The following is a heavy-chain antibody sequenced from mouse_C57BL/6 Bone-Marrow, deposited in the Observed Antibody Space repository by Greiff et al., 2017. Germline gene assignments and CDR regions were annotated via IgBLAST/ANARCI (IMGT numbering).Heavy chain of an antibody. Sequence: EVKLVESGGGLVKPGGSLKLSCAASGFTFSSYAMSWVRQTPEKRLEWVATISDGGSYTYYPDNVKGRFTISRDNAKNNLYLQMSHLKSEDTAMYYCARVLNYYGSSYWYFDVWGTGTTVTVSS. J-gene: IGHJ1*03. CDR2: ISDGGSYT. D-gene: IGHD1-1*01. CDR1: GFTFSSYA. CDR3: ARVLNYYGSSYWYFDV. V-gene: IGHV5-4*03.